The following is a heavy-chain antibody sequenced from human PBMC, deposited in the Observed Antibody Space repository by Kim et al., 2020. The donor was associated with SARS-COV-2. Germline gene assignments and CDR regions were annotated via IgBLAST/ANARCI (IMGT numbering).Heavy chain of an antibody. CDR2: IYYSGST. D-gene: IGHD3-16*02. J-gene: IGHJ5*02. Sequence: SETLSLTCTVSGGSISSYYWSWIRQPPGKGLEWIGYIYYSGSTNYNPSLKSRVTISVDTSKNQFSLKLSSVTAADTAVYYCARFGFDDYVWGSYRYNWFDPWGQGTLVTVSS. V-gene: IGHV4-59*13. CDR3: ARFGFDDYVWGSYRYNWFDP. CDR1: GGSISSYY.